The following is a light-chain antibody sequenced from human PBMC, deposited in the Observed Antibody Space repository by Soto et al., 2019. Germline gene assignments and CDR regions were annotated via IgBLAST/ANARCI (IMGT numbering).Light chain of an antibody. CDR2: DTN. Sequence: QAVVTQEPSLTVSPGGTVTLTCGSSTGAVTSGHSPYWFQQKPGQAPRTLIYDTNSRQLWTPARFSGSLLGGKAALTITGAQADDESDYYCVLYMGSGIWVFGGGTKVTVL. V-gene: IGLV7-46*01. CDR1: TGAVTSGHS. J-gene: IGLJ3*02. CDR3: VLYMGSGIWV.